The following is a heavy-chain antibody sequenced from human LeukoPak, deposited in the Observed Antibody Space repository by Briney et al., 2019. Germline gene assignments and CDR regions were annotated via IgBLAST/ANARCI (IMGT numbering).Heavy chain of an antibody. D-gene: IGHD3-9*01. J-gene: IGHJ4*02. V-gene: IGHV3-23*01. Sequence: QAGGSLRLSCAASGFTFSNYAMSWVRQAPGKGLEWVSVIGGSGGGTYYADSVKGRFTISRDNSKNTLYLQMNSLRAEDTAVYYCAKTDIENFDWLRGVFDYWGQGTLVTVSS. CDR1: GFTFSNYA. CDR2: IGGSGGGT. CDR3: AKTDIENFDWLRGVFDY.